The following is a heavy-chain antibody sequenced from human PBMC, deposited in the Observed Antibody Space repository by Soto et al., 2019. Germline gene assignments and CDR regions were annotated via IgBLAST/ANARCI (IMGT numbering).Heavy chain of an antibody. V-gene: IGHV3-30-3*01. CDR2: ISYDGSNK. J-gene: IGHJ4*02. CDR3: ARSPIVVVITLDY. CDR1: GFTFSSYA. D-gene: IGHD3-22*01. Sequence: PGGSLRLSCAASGFTFSSYAMHWVRQVPGKGLEWVAVISYDGSNKYYADSVKGRFTISRDNSKNTPYLQMNSLRAEDTAVYYCARSPIVVVITLDYWGQGTLVTVSS.